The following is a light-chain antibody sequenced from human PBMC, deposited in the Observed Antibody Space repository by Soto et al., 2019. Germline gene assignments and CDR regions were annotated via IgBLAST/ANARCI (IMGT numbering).Light chain of an antibody. CDR3: CSYAGNSKVI. V-gene: IGLV2-23*01. J-gene: IGLJ2*01. Sequence: QSALTQPASVSGSPGQSITISCTGTSSDVGSYNLVSWYQQHPGKAPKLMIYEGSKRPSGISNRFSGSKSGNTASVTISGLQAEDEADYYCCSYAGNSKVIFGGGTKVTVL. CDR2: EGS. CDR1: SSDVGSYNL.